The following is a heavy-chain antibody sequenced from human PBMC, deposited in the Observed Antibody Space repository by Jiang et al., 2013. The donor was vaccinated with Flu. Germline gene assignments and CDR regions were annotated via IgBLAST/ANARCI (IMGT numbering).Heavy chain of an antibody. Sequence: GLVKPSETLSLTCTVSSGSIRGYYWSWIRQPAGKGLEWIWPYLYQWHQQLQPSLNSRVTMSVDASKNQFSLKLSSVSAADTAIYYCARLAATRSTWFDPWGQGTLVTVSS. V-gene: IGHV4-4*07. J-gene: IGHJ5*02. CDR2: LYQWHQ. CDR3: ARLAATRSTWFDP. CDR1: SGSIRGYY. D-gene: IGHD6-13*01.